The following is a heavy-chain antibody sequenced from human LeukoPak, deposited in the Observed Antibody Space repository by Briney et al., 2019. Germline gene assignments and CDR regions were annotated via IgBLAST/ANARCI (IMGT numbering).Heavy chain of an antibody. Sequence: ASVKVSCKASGYTFTGYYMHWVRQAPGQGLEWMGWINPNSGGTNYAQKFQGRVTMTRDTSISTAYMELSRLRSDDTAVYYCARAEIVGATTFNYWGQGTLVTVSP. J-gene: IGHJ4*02. CDR2: INPNSGGT. D-gene: IGHD1-26*01. V-gene: IGHV1-2*02. CDR1: GYTFTGYY. CDR3: ARAEIVGATTFNY.